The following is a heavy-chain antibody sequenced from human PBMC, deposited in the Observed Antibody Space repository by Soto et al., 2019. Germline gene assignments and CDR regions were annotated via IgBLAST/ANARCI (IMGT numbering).Heavy chain of an antibody. V-gene: IGHV2-5*02. D-gene: IGHD5-12*01. CDR3: AHRRETSGYDYGDYFDY. CDR1: GFSLSTSGVG. CDR2: IYWDDDK. J-gene: IGHJ4*02. Sequence: SGPTLVKPTQTLTLTCTFSGFSLSTSGVGVGWIRQPPGKALEWLALIYWDDDKRYSPSLKSRLTITKDTSKNQVVLTMTNMDPVDTATYYCAHRRETSGYDYGDYFDYWGQGTLVTVSS.